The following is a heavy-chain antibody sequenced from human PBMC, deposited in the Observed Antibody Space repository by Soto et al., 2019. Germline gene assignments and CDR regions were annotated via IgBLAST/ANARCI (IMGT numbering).Heavy chain of an antibody. CDR1: GGTFSRYA. Sequence: GASVKVSCKDSGGTFSRYAISWVRQAPGQGLEWMGGIIPIFGTANYAQKFQGRVTITADESTSTAYMELSSLRSEDTAVYYCARVRAAPTANWFDHWGQGTLVTVSS. D-gene: IGHD1-26*01. J-gene: IGHJ5*02. CDR3: ARVRAAPTANWFDH. CDR2: IIPIFGTA. V-gene: IGHV1-69*13.